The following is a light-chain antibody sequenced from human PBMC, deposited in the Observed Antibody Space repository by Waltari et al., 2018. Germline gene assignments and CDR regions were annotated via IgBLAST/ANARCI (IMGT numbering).Light chain of an antibody. CDR3: QQYETYPPT. Sequence: CRASQDVSSNLAWYQQKPGKAPRLLMYDAFSMESGVPARFSGSGSGTDFTLTISSLEPEDFATYYCQQYETYPPTFGQGTRLEIK. J-gene: IGKJ5*01. CDR2: DAF. V-gene: IGKV1-13*02. CDR1: QDVSSN.